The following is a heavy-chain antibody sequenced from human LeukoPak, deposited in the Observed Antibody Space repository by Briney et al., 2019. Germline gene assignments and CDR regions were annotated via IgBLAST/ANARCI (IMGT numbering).Heavy chain of an antibody. J-gene: IGHJ4*02. CDR2: ISSSGST. D-gene: IGHD3-10*01. Sequence: NPSETPSLTCSVSGGSISTYYWSWIRQPAGKGLEWVGRISSSGSTNYNPSLKSRLTMSIDTSKNQFSLNLTSLTAADTAVYYCARSDSGTYYTGLFDFWGQGTLVTVSS. V-gene: IGHV4-4*07. CDR1: GGSISTYY. CDR3: ARSDSGTYYTGLFDF.